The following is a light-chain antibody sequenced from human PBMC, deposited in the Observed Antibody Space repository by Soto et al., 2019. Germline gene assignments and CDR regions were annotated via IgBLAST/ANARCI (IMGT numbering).Light chain of an antibody. CDR3: QQSYSIPFT. J-gene: IGKJ3*01. Sequence: DIQMTQSPSSLSASVGDRVTITCQASQSISNYLNWYQQKPGKAPEFLIYAASSLQSGVPSRFSGSGSGTEFTLTINSLQPEDFATYYCQQSYSIPFTFGPGTKVDIK. CDR1: QSISNY. V-gene: IGKV1-39*01. CDR2: AAS.